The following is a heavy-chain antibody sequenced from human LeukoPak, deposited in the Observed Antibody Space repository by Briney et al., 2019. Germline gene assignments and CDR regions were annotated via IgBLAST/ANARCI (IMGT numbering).Heavy chain of an antibody. Sequence: ASVKVSCKASGYTFTGYYMHWVRQAPGQGLEWMGWINPNSGGTNYAQKFQGRVTMTRDTSISTAYMELRSLRSDDTAVYYCARGLVRYQYYYCYGMDVWGQGTTVTVSS. CDR3: ARGLVRYQYYYCYGMDV. J-gene: IGHJ6*02. CDR2: INPNSGGT. CDR1: GYTFTGYY. V-gene: IGHV1-2*02. D-gene: IGHD3-9*01.